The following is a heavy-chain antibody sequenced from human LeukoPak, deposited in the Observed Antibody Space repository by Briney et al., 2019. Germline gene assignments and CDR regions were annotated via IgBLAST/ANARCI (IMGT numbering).Heavy chain of an antibody. CDR2: IYHSGST. D-gene: IGHD3-9*01. CDR1: GGSISSSNW. Sequence: SETLSLTCAVSGGSISSSNWWSWVRQPPGKGLEWIGEIYHSGSTNYNPSLKSRVTISVDKSKNQFSLKLSSVTAADTAVYYCARSLYGYDILTGYYIEGWFDPWGQGTLVTVSS. CDR3: ARSLYGYDILTGYYIEGWFDP. V-gene: IGHV4-4*02. J-gene: IGHJ5*02.